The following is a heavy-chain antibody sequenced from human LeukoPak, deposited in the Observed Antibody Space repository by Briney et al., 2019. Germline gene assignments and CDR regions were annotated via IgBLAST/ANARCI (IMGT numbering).Heavy chain of an antibody. Sequence: ASVKVSCKASGYTFTSYGISWVRQAPGQGLEWMGCISAYNGNTNYAQKLQGRVTITTDTSTSTAYMELRSLRSDDTAVYYCARDSYITIFGVVAKTGYGMDVWGQGTTVTVSS. D-gene: IGHD3-3*01. V-gene: IGHV1-18*01. CDR2: ISAYNGNT. CDR1: GYTFTSYG. CDR3: ARDSYITIFGVVAKTGYGMDV. J-gene: IGHJ6*02.